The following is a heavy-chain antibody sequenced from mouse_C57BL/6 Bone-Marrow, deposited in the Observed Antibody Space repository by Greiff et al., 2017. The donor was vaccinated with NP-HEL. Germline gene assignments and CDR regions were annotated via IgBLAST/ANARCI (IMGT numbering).Heavy chain of an antibody. J-gene: IGHJ2*01. CDR1: GYTFTSYW. CDR3: ARGATGNYFDY. Sequence: QVQLQQPGAELVRPGSSVKLSCKASGYTFTSYWMDWVKQRPGQGLEWIGNIYPSDSENPYNQKLKDKATFTVEKSSSTTYMQLSSLTSEDSAVYYCARGATGNYFDYWGQGTTLTVSS. D-gene: IGHD3-1*01. V-gene: IGHV1-61*01. CDR2: IYPSDSEN.